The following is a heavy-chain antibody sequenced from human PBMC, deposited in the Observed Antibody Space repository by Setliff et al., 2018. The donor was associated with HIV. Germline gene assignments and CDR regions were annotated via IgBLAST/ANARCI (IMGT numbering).Heavy chain of an antibody. J-gene: IGHJ4*02. CDR1: GFTFSNYA. CDR3: ARDTELAYVDY. CDR2: ISGDGGRT. Sequence: GGSLRLSCAASGFTFSNYAMSWVRQAQGKGLEWVSAISGDGGRTYLAGPVKGRLSTSRDNSKSTLYLQVSSLRAEDTAVYFCARDTELAYVDYWGQGTLVTVSS. V-gene: IGHV3-23*01. D-gene: IGHD4-4*01.